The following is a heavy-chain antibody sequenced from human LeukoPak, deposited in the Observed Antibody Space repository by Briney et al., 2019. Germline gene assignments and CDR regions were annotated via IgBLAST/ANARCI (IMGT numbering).Heavy chain of an antibody. CDR2: IYHTGST. J-gene: IGHJ3*02. Sequence: SETLSLTCTVSGDSLSHYYWTWIRQPPGKGLEWIAYIYHTGSTNYNPSLKSRVTIALDTSKNQFSLKLSSVTAADTAVYYCARGGGYFLIDAFDIWGLGTMVTVSS. V-gene: IGHV4-59*01. CDR3: ARGGGYFLIDAFDI. CDR1: GDSLSHYY. D-gene: IGHD3-22*01.